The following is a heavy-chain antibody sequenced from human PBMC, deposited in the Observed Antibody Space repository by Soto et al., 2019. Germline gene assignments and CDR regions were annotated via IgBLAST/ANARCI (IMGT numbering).Heavy chain of an antibody. CDR3: ARSIRGPRRFNGMDV. CDR1: GFSLTSPGVC. Sequence: SGPTLVNATETLTLTCTFSGFSLTSPGVCVSWIRQSPGKALEWLALIERDDDDKYYSTSLKTRLTISKDTRKNQVVLTMANMEPADTATYYCARSIRGPRRFNGMDVWGQGTTVTVSS. J-gene: IGHJ6*02. CDR2: IERDDDDK. D-gene: IGHD1-20*01. V-gene: IGHV2-70*13.